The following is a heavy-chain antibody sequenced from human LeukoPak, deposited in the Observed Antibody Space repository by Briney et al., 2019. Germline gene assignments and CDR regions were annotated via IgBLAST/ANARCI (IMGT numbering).Heavy chain of an antibody. CDR1: GFTFSSYA. Sequence: PGASLRLSCAAAGFTFSSYAMSWVRQAPGKGLEWVSRIIATGGSTYYADSVKGRFAISRDNPKNTLYLQLNSLRVEDTAVYYCAKGKTSGWDQDAFDIWGQGTMVTVSS. CDR2: IIATGGST. J-gene: IGHJ3*02. V-gene: IGHV3-23*01. CDR3: AKGKTSGWDQDAFDI. D-gene: IGHD6-19*01.